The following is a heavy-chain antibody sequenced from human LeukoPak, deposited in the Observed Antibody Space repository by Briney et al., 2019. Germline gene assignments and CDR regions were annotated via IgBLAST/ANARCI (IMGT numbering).Heavy chain of an antibody. CDR1: GFTFSSYS. J-gene: IGHJ4*02. V-gene: IGHV3-48*04. D-gene: IGHD7-27*01. Sequence: GGSLRLSCEASGFTFSSYSMNWVRQAPGKGLEWISYISSSSSSIYYADSVKGRFTISRDNAKNSLYLQMNSLTVEDTAVYYCAKGRGGSSNWGSDYWGQGTQVTVSS. CDR2: ISSSSSSI. CDR3: AKGRGGSSNWGSDY.